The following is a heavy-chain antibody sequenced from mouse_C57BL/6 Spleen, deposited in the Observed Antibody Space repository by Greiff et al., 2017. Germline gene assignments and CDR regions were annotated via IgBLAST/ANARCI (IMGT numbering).Heavy chain of an antibody. J-gene: IGHJ3*01. CDR1: GYAFSSYW. V-gene: IGHV1-80*01. CDR3: ARSWDGAWFAD. CDR2: IYPGDGDT. D-gene: IGHD4-1*01. Sequence: QVQLKESGAELVKPGASVKISCKASGYAFSSYWMNWVKQRPGKGLEWIGQIYPGDGDTNYNGKFKGKATLTADKSSSTAYMQLSSLTSEDSAVFFCARSWDGAWFADWGKGTMVTVSA.